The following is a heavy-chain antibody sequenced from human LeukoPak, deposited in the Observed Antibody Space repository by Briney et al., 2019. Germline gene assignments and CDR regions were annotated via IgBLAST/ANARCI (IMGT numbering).Heavy chain of an antibody. J-gene: IGHJ5*02. D-gene: IGHD3-3*01. CDR1: GYTFTSYG. V-gene: IGHV1-18*01. CDR2: ISAYNGNT. CDR3: ATVRGFWSGSTNNWFDP. Sequence: ASVKVSCKASGYTFTSYGISWVRQAPGQGLEWMGWISAYNGNTNYAQKLQGRVTMTTDTSTSTAYMELSSLRSEDTAVYYCATVRGFWSGSTNNWFDPWGQGTLVTVSS.